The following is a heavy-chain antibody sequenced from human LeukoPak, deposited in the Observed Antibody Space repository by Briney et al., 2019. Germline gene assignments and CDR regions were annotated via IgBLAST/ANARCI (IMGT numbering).Heavy chain of an antibody. V-gene: IGHV3-11*01. CDR3: ARDLYYYDSSGYYVPQYAFDI. Sequence: PGGSLRLSCTASGFRLSDYYMSWIRQAPGKGLEWVSYISSSGSTIYYADSVKGRFTISRDNAKNSLYLQMNSLRAEDTAVYYCARDLYYYDSSGYYVPQYAFDIWGQGTMVTVSS. D-gene: IGHD3-22*01. CDR2: ISSSGSTI. CDR1: GFRLSDYY. J-gene: IGHJ3*02.